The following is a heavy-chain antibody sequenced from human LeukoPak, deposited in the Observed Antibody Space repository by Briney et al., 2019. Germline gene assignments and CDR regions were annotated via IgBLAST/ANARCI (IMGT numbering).Heavy chain of an antibody. CDR1: GYTFTDYD. Sequence: ASVKVSCKASGYTFTDYDINWVRQATGQGLEWMGWMNPISGNTGYLQKFQGRVTMTRNTSINTAYMELSSLRSEDTAIYYCARGSYSSRWPEAHWGQGTQVTVSS. D-gene: IGHD6-13*01. CDR3: ARGSYSSRWPEAH. CDR2: MNPISGNT. V-gene: IGHV1-8*01. J-gene: IGHJ4*02.